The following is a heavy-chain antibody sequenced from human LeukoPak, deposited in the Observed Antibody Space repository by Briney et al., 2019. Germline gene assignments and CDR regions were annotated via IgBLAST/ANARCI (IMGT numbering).Heavy chain of an antibody. J-gene: IGHJ4*02. D-gene: IGHD3/OR15-3a*01. V-gene: IGHV4-39*01. CDR2: VYYSGSA. CDR1: GGSISNSTYY. CDR3: ARRTFGLYYFDY. Sequence: SETLSLTCTVSGGSISNSTYYWGWIRQPPGKGLEWVGTVYYSGSAYYNPSLNSRVTISVDTSKNQFSLKLRSVTAADTAVYYCARRTFGLYYFDYWGQGSLVTVSS.